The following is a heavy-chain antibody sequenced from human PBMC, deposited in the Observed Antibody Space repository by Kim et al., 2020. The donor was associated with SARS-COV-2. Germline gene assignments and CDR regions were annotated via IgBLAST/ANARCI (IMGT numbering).Heavy chain of an antibody. D-gene: IGHD1-26*01. V-gene: IGHV1-3*01. Sequence: GKTKYSPKFQGRVTITRDPSASTAYMELSSLRSEDTAVYYCASRSGSTDYWGQGTLVTVSS. CDR3: ASRSGSTDY. CDR2: GKT. J-gene: IGHJ4*02.